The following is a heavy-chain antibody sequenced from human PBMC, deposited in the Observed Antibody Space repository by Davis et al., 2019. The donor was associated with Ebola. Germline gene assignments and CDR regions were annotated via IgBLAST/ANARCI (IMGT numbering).Heavy chain of an antibody. J-gene: IGHJ4*02. CDR1: GLTFSSYW. CDR3: ARGYYDTTGRTRFDY. V-gene: IGHV3-74*01. CDR2: INTDGSST. Sequence: PGGSLRLSCAVSGLTFSSYWMHWVRQAPGKGLVWVSRINTDGSSTTYADSVKGRFTISRYNAKNTLYLQMNSLGVEDTAMYYCARGYYDTTGRTRFDYWGQGTLVAVSS. D-gene: IGHD3-22*01.